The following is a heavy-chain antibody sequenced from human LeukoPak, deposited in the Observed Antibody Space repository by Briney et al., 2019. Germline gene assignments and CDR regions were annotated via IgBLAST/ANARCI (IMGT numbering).Heavy chain of an antibody. CDR1: GGSISSYY. D-gene: IGHD3-22*01. CDR3: ARRARSAIDSSGYYYT. Sequence: SETLSLTCTVSGGSISSYYWSWIRQPPGKGLEWIGYIYYSGSTNYNPSLKSRVTISVDTSKNQFSLKLSSVTAADTAVYYCARRARSAIDSSGYYYTWGQGTLVTVSS. J-gene: IGHJ5*02. V-gene: IGHV4-59*01. CDR2: IYYSGST.